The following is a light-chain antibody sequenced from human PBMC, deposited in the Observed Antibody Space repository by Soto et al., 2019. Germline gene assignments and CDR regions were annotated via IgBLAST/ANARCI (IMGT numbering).Light chain of an antibody. J-gene: IGLJ1*01. V-gene: IGLV2-14*01. CDR3: SSYTSSSTL. CDR1: SSDVGGYNY. Sequence: QSVLTQPASVSGSPGQSITISCTGTSSDVGGYNYVSWYQQHPGKAPKLMIYEVSSRPSGVSNRFSGSKSGNTASLTISGLQAEDEADYYCSSYTSSSTLFGTGTKVTVL. CDR2: EVS.